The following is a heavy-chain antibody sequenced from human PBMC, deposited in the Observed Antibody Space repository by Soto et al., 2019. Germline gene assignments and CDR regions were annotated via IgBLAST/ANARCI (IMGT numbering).Heavy chain of an antibody. J-gene: IGHJ4*01. D-gene: IGHD1-1*01. V-gene: IGHV4-34*01. CDR1: GQSFSGHS. CDR2: INESGST. CDR3: ARGSGIVALPGELEDVKYDY. Sequence: QVQLQQWGAGLEKPSETLSLSCAVYGQSFSGHSWAWIRQPPGKGLEWIGEINESGSTYYNPSLKSRVTISTDTSKNQFSLKLSSVSAADTAAYFCARGSGIVALPGELEDVKYDYWGHGTLVNVSS.